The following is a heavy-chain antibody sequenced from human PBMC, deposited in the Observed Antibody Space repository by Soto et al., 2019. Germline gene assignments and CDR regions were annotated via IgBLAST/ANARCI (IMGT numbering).Heavy chain of an antibody. V-gene: IGHV4-39*01. D-gene: IGHD6-19*01. Sequence: SETLPLTCTVSGDSISSSSYYWGWIRQPPGKGLEWMGSIYYSGSTYYNPSLKSRVTISVDTYKNQFSLKLSSVTAADKAVYYCARNPAVAGTVGAFDIWGPGTMLTVSS. CDR1: GDSISSSSYY. CDR3: ARNPAVAGTVGAFDI. CDR2: IYYSGST. J-gene: IGHJ3*02.